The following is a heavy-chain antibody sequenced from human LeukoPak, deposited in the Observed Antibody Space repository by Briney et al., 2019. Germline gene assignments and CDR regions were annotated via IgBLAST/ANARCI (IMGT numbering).Heavy chain of an antibody. CDR3: AREWDYGSGSTGYDY. CDR1: ASSCARVG. CDR2: ISAYNGNT. Sequence: ASVEWACGGSASSCARVGIWWVRESPGQRLEWMGWISAYNGNTNYAQKLQGRVTMTTDTSTSTAYMELRSLRSDDTAVYYCAREWDYGSGSTGYDYWGQGTLVTVSS. D-gene: IGHD3-10*01. V-gene: IGHV1-18*01. J-gene: IGHJ4*02.